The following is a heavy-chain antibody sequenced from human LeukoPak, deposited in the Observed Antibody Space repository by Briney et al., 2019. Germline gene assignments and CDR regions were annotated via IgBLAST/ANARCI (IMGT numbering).Heavy chain of an antibody. CDR2: INHSGST. D-gene: IGHD1-20*01. Sequence: SETLSVTCAVSGGSFSGYYWSWIRQPPGKGLEWIGEINHSGSTNYNPSLKSRVTISVDTSKNQFSLKLSPVTAADTAVYYCARSYNWIAPFDYWGKGTLVTVSS. V-gene: IGHV4-34*01. J-gene: IGHJ4*02. CDR1: GGSFSGYY. CDR3: ARSYNWIAPFDY.